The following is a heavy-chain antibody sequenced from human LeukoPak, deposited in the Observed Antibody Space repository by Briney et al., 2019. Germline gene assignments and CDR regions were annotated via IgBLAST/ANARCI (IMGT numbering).Heavy chain of an antibody. CDR1: GYTFTSYD. D-gene: IGHD2-15*01. Sequence: ASMKVSCKASGYTFTSYDINWVRQATGQGLEWMGWMNPNSGNTGYAQKFQGRVTMTTNTSISTAYMELSSLRSEDTAVYYCARGLGSCSGGSCSHFDYWGQGTVVTVSS. CDR3: ARGLGSCSGGSCSHFDY. V-gene: IGHV1-8*01. J-gene: IGHJ4*02. CDR2: MNPNSGNT.